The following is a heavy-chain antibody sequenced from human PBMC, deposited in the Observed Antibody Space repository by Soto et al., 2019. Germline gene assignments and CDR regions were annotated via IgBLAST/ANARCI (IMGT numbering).Heavy chain of an antibody. CDR3: ARSGYSFAWGY. V-gene: IGHV3-53*01. Sequence: EVQLVESGGGLIPPGGSLRLSCAASGFLVNSAYMTWVRQAPGKGLEWLSMINSDGSTLYAESVKGRFTISRDNSKTRLDLQMNSLRAEDTAMYYCARSGYSFAWGYWGQGTLVIVTS. CDR1: GFLVNSAY. CDR2: INSDGST. J-gene: IGHJ4*02. D-gene: IGHD5-18*01.